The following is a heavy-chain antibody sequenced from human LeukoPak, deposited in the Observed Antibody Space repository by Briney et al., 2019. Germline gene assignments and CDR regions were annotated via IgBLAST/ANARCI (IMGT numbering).Heavy chain of an antibody. D-gene: IGHD6-6*01. Sequence: SVKVSCKASGGTFSSYTISWVRQAPGQGLEWMGRIIPILGIANYAQKFQGRVTITTDESTSTAYMELSSLRSEDTAVYYCAREYSSSSDTYYFDYWGQGTLVTVST. V-gene: IGHV1-69*16. CDR1: GGTFSSYT. CDR2: IIPILGIA. CDR3: AREYSSSSDTYYFDY. J-gene: IGHJ4*02.